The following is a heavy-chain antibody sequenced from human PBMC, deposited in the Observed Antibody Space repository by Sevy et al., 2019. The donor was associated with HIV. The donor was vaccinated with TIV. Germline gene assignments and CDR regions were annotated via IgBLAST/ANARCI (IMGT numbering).Heavy chain of an antibody. CDR3: ARDRGPGPDSMGAFDI. Sequence: GGPLRLSCAASGFTFSSYSMNWVRQAPGKGLEWVSSISSSSSYIYYADSVKGRFTISRDNAKNSLYLQMNSLRAEDTAVDYCARDRGPGPDSMGAFDIWGQGTMVTVSS. CDR1: GFTFSSYS. V-gene: IGHV3-21*01. D-gene: IGHD3-10*01. CDR2: ISSSSSYI. J-gene: IGHJ3*02.